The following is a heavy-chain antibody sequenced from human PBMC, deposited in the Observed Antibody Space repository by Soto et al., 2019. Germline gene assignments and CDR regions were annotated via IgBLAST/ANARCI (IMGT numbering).Heavy chain of an antibody. CDR1: GYTFTSYG. V-gene: IGHV1-18*01. Sequence: ASVKVSCKASGYTFTSYGISWVRQAPGRGLEWMGWISAYNGNTNYAQKLQGRVTMTTDTSTSTAYMELRSLRSDDTAVYYCARENSSGWRRDYFDYWGQGTLVTVSS. CDR2: ISAYNGNT. D-gene: IGHD6-19*01. CDR3: ARENSSGWRRDYFDY. J-gene: IGHJ4*02.